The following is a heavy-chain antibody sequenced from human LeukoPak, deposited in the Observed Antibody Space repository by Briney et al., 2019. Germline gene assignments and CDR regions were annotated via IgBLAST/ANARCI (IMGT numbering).Heavy chain of an antibody. CDR3: ATSFGELSSSVVD. CDR2: FDPEDGET. D-gene: IGHD3-10*01. V-gene: IGHV1-24*01. J-gene: IGHJ4*02. CDR1: GYTLTELS. Sequence: ASVKVSCKVSGYTLTELSMHWVRQAPGKGFEWMGGFDPEDGETIYAQKFQGRVTMTEDTSTDTAYMELSSLRSEDTAVYYCATSFGELSSSVVDWGQGTLVTVSS.